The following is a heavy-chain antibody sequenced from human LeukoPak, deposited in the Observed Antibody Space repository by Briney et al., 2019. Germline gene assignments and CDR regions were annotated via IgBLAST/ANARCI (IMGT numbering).Heavy chain of an antibody. J-gene: IGHJ3*02. CDR3: ARTSITIFGVVIIPDAFDI. V-gene: IGHV1-18*01. CDR1: GYTFTSYG. Sequence: GASVKVSCKASGYTFTSYGISWVRQAPGQGLEWMGWISAYNGNTNYAQKPQGRVTMTTDTSTSTAYMELRSLRSDDTAVYYCARTSITIFGVVIIPDAFDIWGQGTMVTVSS. CDR2: ISAYNGNT. D-gene: IGHD3-3*01.